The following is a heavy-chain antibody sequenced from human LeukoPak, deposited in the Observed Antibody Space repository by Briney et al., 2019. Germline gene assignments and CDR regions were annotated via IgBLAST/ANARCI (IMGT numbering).Heavy chain of an antibody. CDR1: GYSISSGYY. V-gene: IGHV4-38-2*02. CDR3: ARGFCSGGSCGFDY. Sequence: SETLSLTCSVSGYSISSGYYWGWIRQPPGKGLEWIGTIHHSGSTYYNPSLKTPVSISVDKSKNHLSLKLNSVTAADTAVYYCARGFCSGGSCGFDYWGQGNLVTVSS. J-gene: IGHJ4*02. D-gene: IGHD2-15*01. CDR2: IHHSGST.